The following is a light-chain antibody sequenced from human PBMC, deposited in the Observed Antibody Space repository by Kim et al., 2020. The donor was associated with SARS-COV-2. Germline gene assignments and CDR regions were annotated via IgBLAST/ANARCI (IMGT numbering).Light chain of an antibody. Sequence: STSVGDRVTITCQASLDIRNYLNWYQQKPGKAPKLLIYDASNLEAGVPSRFSGSGAGSHVTFTISSLQPEDIATYYCQQYDNPPFTFGQGTRLEI. CDR1: LDIRNY. CDR3: QQYDNPPFT. J-gene: IGKJ2*01. CDR2: DAS. V-gene: IGKV1-33*01.